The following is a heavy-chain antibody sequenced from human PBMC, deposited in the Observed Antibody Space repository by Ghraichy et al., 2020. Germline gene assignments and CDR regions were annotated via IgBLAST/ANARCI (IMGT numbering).Heavy chain of an antibody. D-gene: IGHD6-13*01. Sequence: ASVKVSCKASGYTFTNYGINWVRQAPGQGLEWMGWISTYSGNTKYAQNLQDRVTMSTDTSTSTAYMELRSLRSYDTAVFYCARDQEARGSSAEYFQPWGQGTLVTVSS. CDR3: ARDQEARGSSAEYFQP. J-gene: IGHJ1*01. CDR1: GYTFTNYG. V-gene: IGHV1-18*04. CDR2: ISTYSGNT.